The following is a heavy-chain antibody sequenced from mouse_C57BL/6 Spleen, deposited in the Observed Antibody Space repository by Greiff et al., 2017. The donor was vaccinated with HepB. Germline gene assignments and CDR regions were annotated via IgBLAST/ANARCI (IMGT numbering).Heavy chain of an antibody. CDR3: ARSIYYYGSSPLHFDV. D-gene: IGHD1-1*01. Sequence: QVQLQQSGAELVRPGTSVKVSCKASGYAFTNYLIEWVKQRPGQGLEWIGVINPGSGGTNYNEKFKGKATLTADKSSSTAYMQLSSLTSEDSAVYFCARSIYYYGSSPLHFDVWGTGTTVTVSS. CDR2: INPGSGGT. V-gene: IGHV1-54*01. J-gene: IGHJ1*03. CDR1: GYAFTNYL.